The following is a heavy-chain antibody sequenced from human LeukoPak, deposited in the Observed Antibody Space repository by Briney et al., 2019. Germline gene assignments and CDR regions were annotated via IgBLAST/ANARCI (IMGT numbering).Heavy chain of an antibody. CDR3: ARETAVTGSYYFDY. Sequence: PGGSLRLSCAASGFTFSSYCMHWVRQFPGKGLMWVSRIKTDVSSTSYADSVKGRFTISRDNAKNTLYLQMNSLRAEDTAVYYCARETAVTGSYYFDYWGQGSLVTVSS. V-gene: IGHV3-74*01. CDR1: GFTFSSYC. D-gene: IGHD6-19*01. CDR2: IKTDVSST. J-gene: IGHJ4*02.